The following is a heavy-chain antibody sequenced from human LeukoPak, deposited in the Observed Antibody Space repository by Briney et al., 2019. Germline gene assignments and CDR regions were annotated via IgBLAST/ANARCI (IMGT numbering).Heavy chain of an antibody. CDR2: MNPNSGNT. V-gene: IGHV1-8*01. Sequence: GASVKVSCKASGYTFTSYDINWVRQANGQGLEWMGWMNPNSGNTGYIQEFQGRVTMTRNTSITTAYMELSSLRSEDTAVYYCARVVVGATHDAFDIWGQGTMVTVSS. J-gene: IGHJ3*02. CDR1: GYTFTSYD. CDR3: ARVVVGATHDAFDI. D-gene: IGHD1-26*01.